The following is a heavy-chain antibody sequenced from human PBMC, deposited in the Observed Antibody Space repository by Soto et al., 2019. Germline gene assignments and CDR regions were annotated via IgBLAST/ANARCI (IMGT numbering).Heavy chain of an antibody. Sequence: SLRLSCAASGFTFSSYWMHWVRQAPGKGLVWVSRINSDGSSTSYADSVKGRFTISRDNAKNTPYLQMNSLRAEDTAVYYCARELEITIFGVVIRDYYYYGMDVWGQGTTVTISS. CDR3: ARELEITIFGVVIRDYYYYGMDV. V-gene: IGHV3-74*01. J-gene: IGHJ6*02. D-gene: IGHD3-3*01. CDR2: INSDGSST. CDR1: GFTFSSYW.